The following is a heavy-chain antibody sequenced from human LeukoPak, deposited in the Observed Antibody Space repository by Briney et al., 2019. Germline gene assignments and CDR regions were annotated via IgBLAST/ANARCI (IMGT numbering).Heavy chain of an antibody. J-gene: IGHJ4*02. CDR2: ISHSESS. Sequence: SETLSLTCTVSGGSIINYYWSWIRQPPGKGLERIGYISHSESSNYNPSLKNRVTLSVDTSKNQFSLKLRFVTAADTAVYYCARGHRTSWYYLDSWGQGTLVTVSS. V-gene: IGHV4-59*01. CDR1: GGSIINYY. CDR3: ARGHRTSWYYLDS. D-gene: IGHD6-13*01.